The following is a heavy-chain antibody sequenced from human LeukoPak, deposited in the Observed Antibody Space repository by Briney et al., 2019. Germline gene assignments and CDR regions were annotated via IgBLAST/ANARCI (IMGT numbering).Heavy chain of an antibody. CDR2: INHSGST. V-gene: IGHV4-34*01. CDR3: ARAPSGATNDAFDI. J-gene: IGHJ3*02. Sequence: SETLSLTCAVYGGSFSGYYWSWIRQPPGKGLEWIGEINHSGSTNYNPSLKSRVTISVDTSKNQFSLKLSSVTAADTAVYYCARAPSGATNDAFDIWGQGTMVTVSS. CDR1: GGSFSGYY. D-gene: IGHD1-26*01.